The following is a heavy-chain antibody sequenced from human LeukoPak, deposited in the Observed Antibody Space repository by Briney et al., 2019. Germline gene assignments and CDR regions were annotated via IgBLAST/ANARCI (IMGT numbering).Heavy chain of an antibody. J-gene: IGHJ4*02. CDR1: GYTFTGYY. CDR2: INPNSGGT. D-gene: IGHD5-24*01. CDR3: AREMATIVANFDY. V-gene: IGHV1-2*02. Sequence: ASVKVSCKASGYTFTGYYMHWVRQAPGQGLEWMGWINPNSGGTNYAQKFQGRVTMTRDTSISTAYMELSRLRSDDTAVCYCAREMATIVANFDYWGEGTLVTVSS.